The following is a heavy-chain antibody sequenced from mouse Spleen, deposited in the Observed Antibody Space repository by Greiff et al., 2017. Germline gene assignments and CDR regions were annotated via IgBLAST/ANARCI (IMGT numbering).Heavy chain of an antibody. J-gene: IGHJ2*01. CDR1: GYSFTGYY. V-gene: IGHV1-43*01. Sequence: VHVKQSGPELVKPGASVKISCKASGYSFTGYYMHWVKQSSEKSLEWIGEINPSTGGTSYNQKFKGKATLTVDKSSSTAYMQLKSLTSEDSAVYYCATLRFSRLDYWGQGTTLTVSS. CDR3: ATLRFSRLDY. D-gene: IGHD1-1*01. CDR2: INPSTGGT.